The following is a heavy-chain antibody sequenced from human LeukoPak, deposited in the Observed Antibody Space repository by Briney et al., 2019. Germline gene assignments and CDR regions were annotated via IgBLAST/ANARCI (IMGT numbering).Heavy chain of an antibody. D-gene: IGHD1-26*01. V-gene: IGHV4-4*02. CDR1: GGSISSSNW. J-gene: IGHJ4*02. Sequence: PSETLSLTCAVSGGSISSSNWWSWVRQPPGKGLEWIGSIYESGSTYYNPSLKSRVTISVDTSKNQFSLRMNSVTAADTAVYYCARGKSRGSHIDYWGQGTLVTVSS. CDR2: IYESGST. CDR3: ARGKSRGSHIDY.